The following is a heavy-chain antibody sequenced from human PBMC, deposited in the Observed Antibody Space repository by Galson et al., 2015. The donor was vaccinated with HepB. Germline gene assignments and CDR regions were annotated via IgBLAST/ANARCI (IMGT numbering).Heavy chain of an antibody. CDR1: GFTFSSYA. Sequence: SLRLSCAASGFTFSSYAMHWVRQAPGKGLEWVAVISYGDSNKYYADSVKGRFTISRDNSKNTLYLQMNSLRAEDTAVYYCASGLDSFDYWGQGTLVTVSS. V-gene: IGHV3-30*04. CDR3: ASGLDSFDY. CDR2: ISYGDSNK. J-gene: IGHJ4*02. D-gene: IGHD2-2*03.